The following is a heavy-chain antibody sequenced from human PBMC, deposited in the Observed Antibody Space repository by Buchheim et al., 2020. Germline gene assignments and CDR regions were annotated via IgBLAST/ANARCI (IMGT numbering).Heavy chain of an antibody. D-gene: IGHD2-15*01. Sequence: QVQLQQWGAGLLKPSETLSLTCAVYGGSFSGYYWSWIRQPPGKGLEWIGEINHSGSTNYNPSLKSRVTISVDTSNNQFSLKLSSVTAADTAVYYCAREDDYHYYGMDVWGQGTT. CDR3: AREDDYHYYGMDV. CDR1: GGSFSGYY. CDR2: INHSGST. V-gene: IGHV4-34*01. J-gene: IGHJ6*02.